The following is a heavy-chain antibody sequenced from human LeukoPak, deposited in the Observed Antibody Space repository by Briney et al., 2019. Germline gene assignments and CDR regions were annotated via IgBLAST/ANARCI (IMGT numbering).Heavy chain of an antibody. CDR1: GGSFSGYY. V-gene: IGHV4-34*01. D-gene: IGHD3-9*01. CDR3: ARGTANVLRYYIAI. J-gene: IGHJ4*02. CDR2: IDHSGST. Sequence: SETLSLTCAVYGGSFSGYYWSWIRQPPGKGLEWIGEIDHSGSTNYNPSLKSRVTISVDTSQNQFSLKLSSVTAGDTAVYYCARGTANVLRYYIAIWGQGTLVTVSS.